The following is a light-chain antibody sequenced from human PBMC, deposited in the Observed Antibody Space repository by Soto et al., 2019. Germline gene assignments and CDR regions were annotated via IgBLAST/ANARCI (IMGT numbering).Light chain of an antibody. CDR3: SSYTSSSTLLYV. CDR2: DVS. Sequence: QSALTQPASVSGSPGQSITISCTGTSSDVGGYNYVSWYQQHPGKAPKLMIYDVSNRPSGVSNRCSGSKSGNTASLTISGLQAEDEADYYCSSYTSSSTLLYVCGTGTKLTVL. V-gene: IGLV2-14*01. CDR1: SSDVGGYNY. J-gene: IGLJ1*01.